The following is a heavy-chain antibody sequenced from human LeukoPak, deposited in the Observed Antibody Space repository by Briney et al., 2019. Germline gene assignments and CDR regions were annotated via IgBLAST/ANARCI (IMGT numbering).Heavy chain of an antibody. J-gene: IGHJ3*02. D-gene: IGHD3-22*01. CDR1: GFTFSNYG. CDR2: ISDRSDKT. V-gene: IGHV3-23*01. Sequence: PGGSLRLSCAASGFTFSNYGMNWVRQAPGKGLEWVSTISDRSDKTYYADSVKGGFTISRDNSKDTLYLQLNYLRADDTAVYYCAKASGYYYDSSGYYLGAFDIWGPGTMTVSS. CDR3: AKASGYYYDSSGYYLGAFDI.